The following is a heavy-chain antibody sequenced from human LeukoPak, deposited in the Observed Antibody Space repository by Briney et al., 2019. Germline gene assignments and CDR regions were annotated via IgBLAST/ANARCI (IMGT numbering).Heavy chain of an antibody. CDR2: ISSSSSYI. CDR3: ASGLWIQLWLRRYYFDY. V-gene: IGHV3-21*01. CDR1: GFTFSSYS. D-gene: IGHD5-18*01. Sequence: GGSLRLSCAASGFTFSSYSMNWVRQAPGKGLEWVSSISSSSSYIYYADSVKGRFTISRDNAKNSLYLQMNSLRAEDTAVYYCASGLWIQLWLRRYYFDYWGQGTLVTVSS. J-gene: IGHJ4*02.